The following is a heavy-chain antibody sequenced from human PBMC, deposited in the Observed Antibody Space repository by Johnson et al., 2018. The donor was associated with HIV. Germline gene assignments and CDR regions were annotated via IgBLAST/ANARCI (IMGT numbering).Heavy chain of an antibody. CDR2: INWNGGST. D-gene: IGHD3-3*01. V-gene: IGHV3-20*04. Sequence: VQLVESGGGVVQPGMSLRLSCAASGFTFSSYGMHWVRQAPGKGLEWVSGINWNGGSTGYADSVKGRFSISRDNAKNSLYLQMNSLRAEDTALYYCARSLRATIVGVVIYHPDAFDIWGQGTMVTVSS. CDR1: GFTFSSYG. J-gene: IGHJ3*02. CDR3: ARSLRATIVGVVIYHPDAFDI.